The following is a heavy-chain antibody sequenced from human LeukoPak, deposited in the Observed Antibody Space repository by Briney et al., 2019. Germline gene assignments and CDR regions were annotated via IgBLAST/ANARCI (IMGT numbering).Heavy chain of an antibody. CDR3: AKEAGYCSGGSCPYYFDY. CDR1: GFTFSSYG. J-gene: IGHJ4*02. D-gene: IGHD2-15*01. CDR2: IWYDGSNK. Sequence: PGGSLRLSCAASGFTFSSYGMHWVRQAPGKGLEWVAVIWYDGSNKYYADSVKGRFTISRDNSKNTLYLQMNSLRAEDTAVHYCAKEAGYCSGGSCPYYFDYWGQGTLVTVSS. V-gene: IGHV3-33*06.